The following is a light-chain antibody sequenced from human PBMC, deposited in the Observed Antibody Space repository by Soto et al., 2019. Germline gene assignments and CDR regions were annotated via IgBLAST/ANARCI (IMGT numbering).Light chain of an antibody. V-gene: IGKV3-15*01. J-gene: IGKJ2*01. CDR1: QSVGSN. CDR3: QQYKDWPPMYT. CDR2: GAS. Sequence: EIVMTHSPATLSVSPGDRATLSCRASQSVGSNLAWYQQKPGQSPRLLIYGASTRATGIPARFSGSGSGTEFTLTISSLQSEDFALYYCQQYKDWPPMYTFGQGTKLEIK.